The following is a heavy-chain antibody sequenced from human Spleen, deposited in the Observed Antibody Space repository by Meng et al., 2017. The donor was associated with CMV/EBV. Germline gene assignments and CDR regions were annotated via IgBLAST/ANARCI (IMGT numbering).Heavy chain of an antibody. J-gene: IGHJ3*02. CDR2: VGGCDGDT. Sequence: ASVKVSCKASGYTFSRYGISYVRQAPGQGLQWLGWVGGCDGDTNYAPELRGRATMTTDTSTNTVYLELRSLTSDDTAVYYCARDWECLDRSDVFDIWGQGTMVTVSS. D-gene: IGHD3-9*01. CDR1: GYTFSRYG. CDR3: ARDWECLDRSDVFDI. V-gene: IGHV1-18*01.